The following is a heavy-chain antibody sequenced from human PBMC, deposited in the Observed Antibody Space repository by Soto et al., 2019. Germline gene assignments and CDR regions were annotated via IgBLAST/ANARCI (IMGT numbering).Heavy chain of an antibody. CDR3: ARHASAAGGGDV. CDR1: GDNFANYW. J-gene: IGHJ6*04. CDR2: IFPGDSDT. D-gene: IGHD2-2*01. Sequence: EVQLVQSGAEVKKAGESLKISCKGSGDNFANYWIGWVRQMPGKGLEWMGIIFPGDSDTRYSPSFQGQVTISADKSIDTAYLQWSSLKGADTAIYFCARHASAAGGGDVSGKGTTVIVSS. V-gene: IGHV5-51*01.